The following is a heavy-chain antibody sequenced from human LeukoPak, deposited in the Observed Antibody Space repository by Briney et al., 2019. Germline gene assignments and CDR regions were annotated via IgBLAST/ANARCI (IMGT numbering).Heavy chain of an antibody. V-gene: IGHV3-23*01. CDR3: AKGEDSSGWFAPAFDY. CDR2: ISGSGGST. D-gene: IGHD6-19*01. Sequence: GGSLRLSCAASGFTFSSYAMSWVRQAPGKGLEWVSAISGSGGSTYYADSVKGRFTISRDNSKNTLYLQMNSLRAEDTAVYYCAKGEDSSGWFAPAFDYWGQGTLVTVSS. J-gene: IGHJ4*02. CDR1: GFTFSSYA.